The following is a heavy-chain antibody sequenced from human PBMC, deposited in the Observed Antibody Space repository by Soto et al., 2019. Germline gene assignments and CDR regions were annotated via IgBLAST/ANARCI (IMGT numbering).Heavy chain of an antibody. CDR1: GASISYGGYS. CDR2: ITHLENT. J-gene: IGHJ4*02. V-gene: IGHV4-30-2*06. Sequence: QLRLQESGSGVDKTSESLSLTCTVFGASISYGGYSWSWIRQSPGRGLEWIGHITHLENTYFNPSFKSRVAMSIDRTKNHFSLKVTSMTAADKGRYFCVRGGGNDPFEYWGQGILVTVSS. D-gene: IGHD5-12*01. CDR3: VRGGGNDPFEY.